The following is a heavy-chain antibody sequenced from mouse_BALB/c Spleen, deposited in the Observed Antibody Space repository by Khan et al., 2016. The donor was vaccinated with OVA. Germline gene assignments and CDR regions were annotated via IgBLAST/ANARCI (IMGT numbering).Heavy chain of an antibody. Sequence: EVQLQESGPGLVKPSQSLSLTCTVNGYSITSNYAWNWIRQFPGNKLEWMGYISYSGSTNYNPSLKSRLSITRDTSKNQFFLLLHSVTTEDSATYYCARGYYYGYALDYWGQGTSVTVSS. D-gene: IGHD1-1*01. CDR2: ISYSGST. CDR1: GYSITSNYA. CDR3: ARGYYYGYALDY. J-gene: IGHJ4*01. V-gene: IGHV3-2*02.